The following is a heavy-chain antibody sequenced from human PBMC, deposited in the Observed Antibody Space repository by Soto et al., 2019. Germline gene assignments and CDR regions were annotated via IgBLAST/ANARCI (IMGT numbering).Heavy chain of an antibody. J-gene: IGHJ4*02. CDR3: ARTPLL. CDR2: IYYSGST. V-gene: IGHV4-31*03. CDR1: GGSISSGGSY. Sequence: QVQLQASGPGLVKPSQTLSLTCTVSGGSISSGGSYWSWIRQHPGKGLEWIGYIYYSGSTYYNPSPKSRVTTAVDTSKNQFSLKLSSVTASDSAVYYCARTPLLWGQGTLVTVSS.